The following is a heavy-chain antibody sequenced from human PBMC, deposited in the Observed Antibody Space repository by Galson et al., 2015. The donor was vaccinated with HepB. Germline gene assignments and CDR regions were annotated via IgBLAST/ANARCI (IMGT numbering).Heavy chain of an antibody. CDR1: GYSFRNYW. CDR3: ARLGHEGYHYYGMDV. V-gene: IGHV5-51*01. CDR2: IYPGDSET. J-gene: IGHJ6*02. Sequence: VSCKASGYSFRNYWIGWVRQMPGKGLECMGIIYPGDSETRYSPSFQGQVTLSADKSTNTAYLQWSSLKASDTAMYYCARLGHEGYHYYGMDVWGQGTTVTVSS. D-gene: IGHD2-2*01.